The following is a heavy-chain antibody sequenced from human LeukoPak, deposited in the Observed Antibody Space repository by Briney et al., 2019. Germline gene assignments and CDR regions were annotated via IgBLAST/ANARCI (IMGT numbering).Heavy chain of an antibody. CDR3: ARGGFVFDI. D-gene: IGHD3-10*01. Sequence: GGSLRLSCAASGLSFSTFAMSWVRQGPGKGLEWISYITTTDTTKYYTDSVKGRFTISRDNAKNSLYLQMHSLRAEDTAVYYCARGGFVFDIWGQGTVVTVSS. V-gene: IGHV3-48*03. CDR2: ITTTDTTK. CDR1: GLSFSTFA. J-gene: IGHJ3*02.